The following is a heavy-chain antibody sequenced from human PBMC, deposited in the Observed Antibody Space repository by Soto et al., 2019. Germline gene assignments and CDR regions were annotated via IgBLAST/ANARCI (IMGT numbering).Heavy chain of an antibody. J-gene: IGHJ4*02. V-gene: IGHV4-59*01. CDR3: VRVAYIGYGHAIDH. CDR1: GVTISTYY. Sequence: SWTLSLTSAVSGVTISTYYWSWIRQPPGKGLEWIGYNYHSGTTNYNPSLKSRVTISVDTSKNQFSLRLTSMTAADTAIYYCVRVAYIGYGHAIDHWGQGTLVTVPQ. D-gene: IGHD5-12*01. CDR2: NYHSGTT.